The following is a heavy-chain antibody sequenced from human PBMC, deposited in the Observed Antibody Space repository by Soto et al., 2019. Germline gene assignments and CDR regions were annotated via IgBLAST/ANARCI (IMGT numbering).Heavy chain of an antibody. V-gene: IGHV3-9*01. CDR1: GSPFNVYA. CDR3: AKDFDYSKDYGMDV. CDR2: ISWNSGSI. J-gene: IGHJ6*02. Sequence: EVQLVESGGGLVQPGRSLRLSCAASGSPFNVYAMHWVGQAPGKGLEWVSGISWNSGSIGYADSVKGRFAISRDNAKNSLYLQMNSLRVEDTALYYCAKDFDYSKDYGMDVWGQGTTVTVS. D-gene: IGHD4-4*01.